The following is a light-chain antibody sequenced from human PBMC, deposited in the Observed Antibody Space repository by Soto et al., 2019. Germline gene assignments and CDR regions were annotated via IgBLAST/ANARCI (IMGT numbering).Light chain of an antibody. CDR1: QSVSSN. J-gene: IGKJ1*01. V-gene: IGKV3-15*01. CDR3: QQYGSSPRT. CDR2: GAS. Sequence: EIVMTQFPATLSVAPGERATLSCRASQSVSSNLAWYQQKPGQAPRLLIYGASTRATGIPARFSGSGSGTDFTLTISRMEPEDFAVYCCQQYGSSPRTLGQGTKVDIK.